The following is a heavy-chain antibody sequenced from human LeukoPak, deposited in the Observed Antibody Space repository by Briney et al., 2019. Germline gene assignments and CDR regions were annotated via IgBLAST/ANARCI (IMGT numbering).Heavy chain of an antibody. CDR1: GFTVSNAC. Sequence: GGSLRISCAASGFTVSNACMTWVRQDPGKGLEWVGRIKSKTAGGTIDYAAPVKGRFTISRDDSKNTLYLQMNSLKTEDTAVYYCAKDSYNSSGSRYDYWGQGTLVTVSS. D-gene: IGHD3-22*01. V-gene: IGHV3-15*01. CDR3: AKDSYNSSGSRYDY. CDR2: IKSKTAGGTI. J-gene: IGHJ4*02.